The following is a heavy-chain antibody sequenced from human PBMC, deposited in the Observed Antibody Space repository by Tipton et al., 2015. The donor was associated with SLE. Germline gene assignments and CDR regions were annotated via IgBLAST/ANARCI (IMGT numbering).Heavy chain of an antibody. Sequence: TLSLTCSVSGGSISTNYWGWIRQPPGAGLEWIGSIFHSGSTSYNPSLTSRVTISLDTSKNHFSLTLSSVTAADTAVYYCARLLTIFGVVNWGQGTLVTVSS. J-gene: IGHJ4*02. CDR2: IFHSGST. D-gene: IGHD3-3*01. V-gene: IGHV4-39*07. CDR3: ARLLTIFGVVN. CDR1: GGSISTNY.